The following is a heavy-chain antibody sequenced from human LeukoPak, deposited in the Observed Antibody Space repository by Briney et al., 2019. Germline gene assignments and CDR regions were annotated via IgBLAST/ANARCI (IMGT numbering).Heavy chain of an antibody. J-gene: IGHJ4*02. Sequence: SSETLSLTCTVSGGSISSYYWSWIRQPPGKGLEWIGYIYYSGSTNYNPSLKSRVTISVDTSKNQFSLKLSSVTAADTAIYYCARSSSWFFDYWGQGTLVAVSS. CDR2: IYYSGST. V-gene: IGHV4-59*12. D-gene: IGHD6-13*01. CDR1: GGSISSYY. CDR3: ARSSSWFFDY.